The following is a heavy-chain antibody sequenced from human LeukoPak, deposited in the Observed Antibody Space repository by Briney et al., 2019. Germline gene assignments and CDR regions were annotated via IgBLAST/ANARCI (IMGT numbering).Heavy chain of an antibody. J-gene: IGHJ6*03. CDR3: ARESAQYYYYYYMDV. CDR2: IYTSGST. V-gene: IGHV4-4*07. CDR1: GGSISSYY. Sequence: SETLSLTCTVSGGSISSYYWSWIRQPAGKGLEWIGRIYTSGSTNYNPSLKSRVTMSVDTSKNQFSLKLNSVTAADTAVYYCARESAQYYYYYYMDVWGKGTTVTVSS.